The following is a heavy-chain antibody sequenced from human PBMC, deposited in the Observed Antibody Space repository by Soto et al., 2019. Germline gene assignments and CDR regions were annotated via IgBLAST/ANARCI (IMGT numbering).Heavy chain of an antibody. CDR2: IFNSGTI. Sequence: QVELQESGPGLVKPSETLSLACSVFGASVNSYYWSWIRQSPGRGLEWMGHIFNSGTIHYNPSLKSRVTMSVDSSKNQVSLKMNSVAAAETAIYYCGRDLLATASARWYFYYGLDVW. V-gene: IGHV4-59*02. D-gene: IGHD3-3*02. J-gene: IGHJ6*01. CDR1: GASVNSYY. CDR3: GRDLLATASARWYFYYGLDV.